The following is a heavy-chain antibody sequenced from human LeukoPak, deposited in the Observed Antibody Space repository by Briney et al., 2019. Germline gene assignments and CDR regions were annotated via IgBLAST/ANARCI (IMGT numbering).Heavy chain of an antibody. J-gene: IGHJ4*02. D-gene: IGHD5-12*01. CDR3: AREYSRYSGTYYDY. CDR1: GYTFTGHF. Sequence: ASVKVSCKASGYTFTGHFIHWVRQAPGQGLEWMGWSNPNSGGTNYAQKFQGRVTMTRDTSISTAYMELSRVRSDDTAVYYCAREYSRYSGTYYDYWGQGTLVTVSP. V-gene: IGHV1-2*02. CDR2: SNPNSGGT.